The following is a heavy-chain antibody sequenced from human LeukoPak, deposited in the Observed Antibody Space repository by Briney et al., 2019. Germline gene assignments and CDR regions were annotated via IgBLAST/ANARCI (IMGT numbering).Heavy chain of an antibody. CDR3: ARDPEYYDILTGYQYGMDV. Sequence: GGSLRLSCAASGFTFSSYGMHWVRQAPGKGLEWVAVIWYDGSNKYYADSVKGRFTISRDNSKNTLYLQMNSLRAEGTAVYYCARDPEYYDILTGYQYGMDVWGQGTTVTVSS. V-gene: IGHV3-33*01. CDR1: GFTFSSYG. CDR2: IWYDGSNK. J-gene: IGHJ6*02. D-gene: IGHD3-9*01.